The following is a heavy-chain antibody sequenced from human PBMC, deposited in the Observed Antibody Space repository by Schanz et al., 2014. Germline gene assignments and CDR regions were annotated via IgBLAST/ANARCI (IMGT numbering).Heavy chain of an antibody. CDR1: GFTFSSYG. Sequence: VQLVESGGGVVQPWRSLRLSCATSGFTFSSYGMHWVRQAPGKGLEWVGRIKSQFDGETADYGAAGRGRFTISRDDSQNPLYLQMNSLESEDTGVYYRANGGIINVRYWFNGFDVWGQGTTVTVSS. V-gene: IGHV3-15*01. CDR3: ANGGIINVRYWFNGFDV. D-gene: IGHD2-15*01. CDR2: IKSQFDGETA. J-gene: IGHJ6*02.